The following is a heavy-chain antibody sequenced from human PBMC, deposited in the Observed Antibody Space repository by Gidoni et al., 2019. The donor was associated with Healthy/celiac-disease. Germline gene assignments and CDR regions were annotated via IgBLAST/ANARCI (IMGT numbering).Heavy chain of an antibody. CDR3: AREPDSEGYFDY. J-gene: IGHJ4*02. V-gene: IGHV4-38-2*02. CDR1: GYSISSGYY. Sequence: QVQLQESGPGLVKPSETLSLTCAVSGYSISSGYYWGWIRQPPGKGLEWIGSIYHSGSTYYNPSLKSRVTISVDTYKNQFSLKLSSVTAADTAVYYWAREPDSEGYFDYWGQVTLVTVSS. CDR2: IYHSGST. D-gene: IGHD2-15*01.